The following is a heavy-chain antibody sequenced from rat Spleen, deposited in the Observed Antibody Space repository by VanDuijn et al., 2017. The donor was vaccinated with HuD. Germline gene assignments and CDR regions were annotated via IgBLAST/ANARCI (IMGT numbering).Heavy chain of an antibody. D-gene: IGHD4-6*01. Sequence: EVQLVESGGGLVQPGRSLKLSCTASGLSFSNYDMAWVRQAPTKGLEWVATIRYDGDNTYYRDSVKGRFIVSRDNAKSTLYLQMDSLRSDDTATYFCTRGTYFRHWGQGVMVTVSS. CDR1: GLSFSNYD. V-gene: IGHV5-25*01. J-gene: IGHJ2*01. CDR2: IRYDGDNT. CDR3: TRGTYFRH.